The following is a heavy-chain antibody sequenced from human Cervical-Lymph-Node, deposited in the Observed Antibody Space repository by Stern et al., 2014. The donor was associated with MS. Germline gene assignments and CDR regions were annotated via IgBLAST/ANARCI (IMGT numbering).Heavy chain of an antibody. Sequence: VQLVESGGGLVQPGRSLRLSWVASGFAFGDYAMHWVRQGPGKGLEWVSGISWSSGSIAYADSVKGRFTTPRDNAKNSLYLQVNSLRSEDTALYFCEKGFGSHYLLDVFDFWGQGTMVTVSS. V-gene: IGHV3-9*01. CDR1: GFAFGDYA. CDR3: EKGFGSHYLLDVFDF. J-gene: IGHJ3*01. D-gene: IGHD1-26*01. CDR2: ISWSSGSI.